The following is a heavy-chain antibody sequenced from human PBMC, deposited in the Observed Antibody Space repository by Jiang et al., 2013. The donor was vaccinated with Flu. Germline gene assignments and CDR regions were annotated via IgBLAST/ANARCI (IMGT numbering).Heavy chain of an antibody. CDR2: XNHSGST. D-gene: IGHD1-26*01. CDR3: ARVSFVGMYNWFDP. J-gene: IGHJ5*02. CDR1: GGSFSGYY. V-gene: IGHV4-34*01. Sequence: YGGSFSGYYWSWIRQPPGKGLEWIGEXNHSGSTNYNPSLKSRVTISVDTSKNQFSLKLSSVTAADTAVYYCARVSFVGMYNWFDPWGQGTLVTVSS.